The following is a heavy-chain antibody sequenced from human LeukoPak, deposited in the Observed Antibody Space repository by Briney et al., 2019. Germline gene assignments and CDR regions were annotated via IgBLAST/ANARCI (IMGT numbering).Heavy chain of an antibody. Sequence: GGSLRLSCAASGFTFSSYSMSWVRQAPGKGLEWVSVISGSAGTTSYADSVKGRFTTSRDNAKRTVDLQMDNLRAEDTAIYYCAYRNNFEYWGQGALVTVSS. CDR1: GFTFSSYS. CDR3: AYRNNFEY. CDR2: ISGSAGTT. J-gene: IGHJ4*02. D-gene: IGHD1-26*01. V-gene: IGHV3-23*01.